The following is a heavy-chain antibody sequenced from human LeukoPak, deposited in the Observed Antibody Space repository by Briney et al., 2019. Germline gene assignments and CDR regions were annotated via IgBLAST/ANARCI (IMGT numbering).Heavy chain of an antibody. V-gene: IGHV3-9*01. CDR2: IDWNSGAI. D-gene: IGHD3-10*01. Sequence: GRSLRLSCAASGFTFDDYGIHWVRQAPGKGLEWVLGIDWNSGAIGYADSVKGRFTISRDNAKNSLYLQMNILRAEDTALYYCVKDRAANLYGSGAFEYWGQGTLVTVSS. J-gene: IGHJ4*02. CDR3: VKDRAANLYGSGAFEY. CDR1: GFTFDDYG.